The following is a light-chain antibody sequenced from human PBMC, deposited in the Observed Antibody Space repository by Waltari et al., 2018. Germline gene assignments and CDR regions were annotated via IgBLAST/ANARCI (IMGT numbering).Light chain of an antibody. CDR3: QQYNNWPPWT. CDR1: QSVN. Sequence: EIVMTQSPAILSLSPGEGATLSCRASQSVNILIYGASTRATAIPARFSGSGSGTDFTLTISSLQSEDFAVYYCQQYNNWPPWTFGQGTKVEIK. V-gene: IGKV3-15*01. CDR2: GAS. J-gene: IGKJ1*01.